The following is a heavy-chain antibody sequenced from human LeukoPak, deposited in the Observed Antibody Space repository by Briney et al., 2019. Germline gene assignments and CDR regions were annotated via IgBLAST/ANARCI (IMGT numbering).Heavy chain of an antibody. CDR1: GFTLRSYW. D-gene: IGHD1-26*01. Sequence: GGSLRLSCAASGFTLRSYWMSWVRQAPGKGLEWVANIDQDGSAKYYVDSVKGRFTIYRDDAENSLYLQMNSLRAEDSAMYYCARDLFSGSYHEDFWGQGTQVTVSS. J-gene: IGHJ4*02. CDR3: ARDLFSGSYHEDF. CDR2: IDQDGSAK. V-gene: IGHV3-7*01.